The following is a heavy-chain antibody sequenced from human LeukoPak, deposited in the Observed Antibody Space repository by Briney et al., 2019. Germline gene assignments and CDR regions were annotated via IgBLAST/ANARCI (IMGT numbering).Heavy chain of an antibody. J-gene: IGHJ4*02. CDR1: GGSISSYY. D-gene: IGHD5-18*01. CDR3: ARANRYGYGYFDY. V-gene: IGHV4-59*08. CDR2: IYYSGST. Sequence: PSETLSLTCTVSGGSISSYYWNWIRQPPGKGLEWIGYIYYSGSTNYNPSLKSRVTISIDTSKNQFSLKLSSVTAADTAVYYCARANRYGYGYFDYWGQGAPVTVSS.